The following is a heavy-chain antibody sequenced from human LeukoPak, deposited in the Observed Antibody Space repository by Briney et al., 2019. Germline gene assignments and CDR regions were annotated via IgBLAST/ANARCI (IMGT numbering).Heavy chain of an antibody. CDR2: INHSGYT. CDR3: ARGAPGVSAFDI. CDR1: GFTFSTYS. V-gene: IGHV4-34*01. Sequence: GSLRLSCAASGFTFSTYSMTWVRQAPGKGLEWIGEINHSGYTNYNPSLKSRVTISVDTSKNQFSLKLSSVTAADTAVYYCARGAPGVSAFDIWGQGTMVTVSS. D-gene: IGHD3-10*01. J-gene: IGHJ3*02.